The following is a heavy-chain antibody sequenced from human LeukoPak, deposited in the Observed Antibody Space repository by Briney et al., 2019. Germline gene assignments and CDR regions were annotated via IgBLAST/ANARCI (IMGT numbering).Heavy chain of an antibody. D-gene: IGHD5-18*01. CDR3: ARDRASDTAMVPQGVDY. CDR1: GYTFTSYG. Sequence: ASVTVSCTASGYTFTSYGIGWVRQAPGQGLEGMGWISAYNGNTNYAQKLQGRVTMTTDTSTSTAYMELRSLRSDDTAVYYCARDRASDTAMVPQGVDYWGQGTLVTVSS. J-gene: IGHJ4*02. CDR2: ISAYNGNT. V-gene: IGHV1-18*01.